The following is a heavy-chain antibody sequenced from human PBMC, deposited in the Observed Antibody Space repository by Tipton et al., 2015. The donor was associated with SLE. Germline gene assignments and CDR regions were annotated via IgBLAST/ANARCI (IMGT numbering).Heavy chain of an antibody. CDR2: IYHSGST. D-gene: IGHD6-19*01. Sequence: TLSLTCAVSGYSITSGYYWGWIRQPPGKGLEWIGSIYHSGSTYYNPSLKSRVTISVDTSKNQFSLKLSSVTAADTAIYYCAREEESTSGWGAFDIWGQGTMVTVSS. J-gene: IGHJ3*02. CDR3: AREEESTSGWGAFDI. CDR1: GYSITSGYY. V-gene: IGHV4-38-2*02.